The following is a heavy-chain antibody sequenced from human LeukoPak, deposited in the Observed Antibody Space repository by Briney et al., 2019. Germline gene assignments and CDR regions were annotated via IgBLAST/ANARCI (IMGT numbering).Heavy chain of an antibody. D-gene: IGHD1-14*01. V-gene: IGHV3-23*01. CDR1: GFPFSSYA. CDR2: ITGTGGST. CDR3: AKYLTTPTSFSPLFDY. J-gene: IGHJ4*02. Sequence: GALLLSCAASGFPFSSYAMSWVRQAPGKGLEWVSAITGTGGSTYYADSVKGRFTISRDNSKNTLYLQMNSLRAEDTAVYYCAKYLTTPTSFSPLFDYWGQGTLVTVSS.